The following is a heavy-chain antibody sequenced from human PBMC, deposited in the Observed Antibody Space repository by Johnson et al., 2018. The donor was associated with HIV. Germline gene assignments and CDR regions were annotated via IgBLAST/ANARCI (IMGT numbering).Heavy chain of an antibody. D-gene: IGHD3-22*01. V-gene: IGHV3-66*01. CDR2: IFSGGST. CDR3: AKGHSSGYPKDAFDI. CDR1: GFTVSSNY. J-gene: IGHJ3*02. Sequence: VQLVESGGGLVQPGGSLRLSCAASGFTVSSNYMTWVRQAPGQGLEWVSVIFSGGSTYYADSVKGRFTISRDNSKNTLHLQMNSLRTEDTAMFYCAKGHSSGYPKDAFDIWGQGTIVTVSS.